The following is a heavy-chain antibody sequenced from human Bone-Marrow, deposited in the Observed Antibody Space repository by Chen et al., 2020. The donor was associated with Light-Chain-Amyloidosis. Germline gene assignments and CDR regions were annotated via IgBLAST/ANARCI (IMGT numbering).Heavy chain of an antibody. D-gene: IGHD6-13*01. CDR1: GFTFGTYS. CDR2: ISSNGNAI. J-gene: IGHJ4*02. V-gene: IGHV3-48*01. Sequence: VQLVESGGGLVQPGRSLRLSRAASGFTFGTYSLTWVRQAPGKGLEWLSYISSNGNAIVYAASVRGRFTISRDNANSSLYLQMRNLRVEDTAVYYCARDSGESAADDFWGQGTLVTVSS. CDR3: ARDSGESAADDF.